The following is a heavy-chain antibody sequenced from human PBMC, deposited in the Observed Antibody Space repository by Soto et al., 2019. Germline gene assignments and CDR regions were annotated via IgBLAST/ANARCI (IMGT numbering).Heavy chain of an antibody. Sequence: SETLSLTCTVSGASISAFYWSWIRQPPGKGLEWIGHIYYTGSTNYNPSLKSRVTISVDTSKNQFSLNLTSVTAADTAVYYCARRTDGYTRVWFAPRGQGPLVT. J-gene: IGHJ5*02. D-gene: IGHD5-12*01. CDR2: IYYTGST. CDR3: ARRTDGYTRVWFAP. V-gene: IGHV4-59*01. CDR1: GASISAFY.